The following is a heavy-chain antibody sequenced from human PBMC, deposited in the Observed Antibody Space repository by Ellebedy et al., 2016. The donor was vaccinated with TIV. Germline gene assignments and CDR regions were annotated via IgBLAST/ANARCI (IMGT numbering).Heavy chain of an antibody. CDR2: IYWNDDK. CDR1: GFSLSTSGVG. J-gene: IGHJ4*02. Sequence: SGPTLVKPTQTLTLTCTFSGFSLSTSGVGVGWIRQPPGNALEWLALIYWNDDKRYSSSLKSRLTITKDTSKNQVVLTMTNMDPVDTATYYCARGVHVLLWFGVDYWGQGTLVTVSS. D-gene: IGHD3-10*01. V-gene: IGHV2-5*01. CDR3: ARGVHVLLWFGVDY.